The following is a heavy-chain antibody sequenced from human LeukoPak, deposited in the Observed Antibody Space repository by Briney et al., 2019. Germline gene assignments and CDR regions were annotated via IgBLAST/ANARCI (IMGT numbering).Heavy chain of an antibody. V-gene: IGHV3-53*01. Sequence: GGSLRLSCAASGFTVSSNYMSWVRQAPGKGLEWVSVIYSGGSTYYADSVKGRFTISRDNPKNTLYLQMNSLRAEDTAVYYCARDVYSGSYYFDYWGQGTLVTVSS. CDR3: ARDVYSGSYYFDY. J-gene: IGHJ4*02. CDR2: IYSGGST. CDR1: GFTVSSNY. D-gene: IGHD1-26*01.